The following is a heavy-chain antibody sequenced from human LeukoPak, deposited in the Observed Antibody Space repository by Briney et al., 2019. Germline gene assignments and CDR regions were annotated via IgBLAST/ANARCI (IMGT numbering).Heavy chain of an antibody. V-gene: IGHV3-23*01. CDR3: AKANVKYCSGGSCFDAFDI. CDR2: ISHSGGTT. CDR1: GFTFSSYA. Sequence: GGSLRLSCAASGFTFSSYAMSWVRQAPGKGPEWVSAISHSGGTTYYADSVKGRFTITRDNSKNTLYLQMNSLRAEDTAVYYCAKANVKYCSGGSCFDAFDIWGQGTMVTVSS. J-gene: IGHJ3*02. D-gene: IGHD2-15*01.